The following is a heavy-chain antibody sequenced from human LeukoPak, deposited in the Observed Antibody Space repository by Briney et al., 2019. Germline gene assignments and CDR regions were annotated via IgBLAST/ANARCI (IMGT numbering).Heavy chain of an antibody. D-gene: IGHD6-13*01. V-gene: IGHV4-39*01. Sequence: SETLSLTCTVSGGSICSSSYYWGWIRQPPGQGLEWIGSIYYSGSTYYNPSLKSRVTISVDTSKNQFSLKLSSVTAADTAVYYCARLGGIAAAGTLGYWGQGTLVTVSS. CDR3: ARLGGIAAAGTLGY. CDR2: IYYSGST. CDR1: GGSICSSSYY. J-gene: IGHJ4*02.